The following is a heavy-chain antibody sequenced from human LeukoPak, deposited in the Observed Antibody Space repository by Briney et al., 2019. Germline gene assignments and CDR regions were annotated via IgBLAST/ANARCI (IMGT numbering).Heavy chain of an antibody. Sequence: SETLSLTCTVSGGSINSYYWSWIRQPAGKGLGWIGRIYTSGSTNYNPSLKSRVTMSVDTSKNQFSLKLSSVTAADTAVYYCARDLSIAARRGWFDPWGQGTLVTVSS. J-gene: IGHJ5*02. CDR3: ARDLSIAARRGWFDP. CDR1: GGSINSYY. CDR2: IYTSGST. V-gene: IGHV4-4*07. D-gene: IGHD6-6*01.